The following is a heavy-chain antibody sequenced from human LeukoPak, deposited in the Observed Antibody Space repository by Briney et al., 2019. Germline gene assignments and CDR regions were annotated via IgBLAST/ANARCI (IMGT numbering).Heavy chain of an antibody. D-gene: IGHD1-14*01. CDR2: IGSDGDST. CDR3: VSPVFINY. J-gene: IGHJ4*01. Sequence: PGGSLRLSCSASGFTFSSLGMHWVRQAPGKELEHVSTIGSDGDSTYYADSVKDRFTISRDNSKNALYLQMTSLRPEDSAVYYCVSPVFINYWGQGTLVTVSS. CDR1: GFTFSSLG. V-gene: IGHV3-64D*06.